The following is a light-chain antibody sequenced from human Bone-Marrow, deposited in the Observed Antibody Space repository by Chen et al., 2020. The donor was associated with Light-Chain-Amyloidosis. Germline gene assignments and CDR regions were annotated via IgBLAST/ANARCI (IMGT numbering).Light chain of an antibody. CDR3: QVWDRSSDRPV. Sequence: SYVLTQPSSVSVAPGQPATIACGGTNIGSTSVHWYQQTPGQAPLLVVYDDSDRPSGIPERLSGSNSGNTATLTISRVEAGDEADYYGQVWDRSSDRPVFGGGTKLTVL. J-gene: IGLJ3*02. V-gene: IGLV3-21*02. CDR1: NIGSTS. CDR2: DDS.